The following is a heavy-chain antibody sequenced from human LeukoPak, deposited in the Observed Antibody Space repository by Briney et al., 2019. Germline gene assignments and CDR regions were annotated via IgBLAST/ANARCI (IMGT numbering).Heavy chain of an antibody. D-gene: IGHD6-13*01. J-gene: IGHJ4*02. CDR2: MNPNSGNT. Sequence: ASVKVSCKASGYTFTSYDINWVGQAPGQGVERMGWMNPNSGNTDYAQKFQGRVTMTRNTSISTAYMELSSLRSEDTAVYYCARGHVIAAAVSWGQGTLVTVSS. CDR1: GYTFTSYD. V-gene: IGHV1-8*01. CDR3: ARGHVIAAAVS.